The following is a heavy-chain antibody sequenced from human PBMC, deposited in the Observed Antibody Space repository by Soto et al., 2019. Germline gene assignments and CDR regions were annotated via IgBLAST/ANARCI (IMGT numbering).Heavy chain of an antibody. V-gene: IGHV5-51*01. CDR1: GYSFTSYW. CDR2: IYPGDSDT. Sequence: EVQLVQSGAEVKKPGESLKISCKGSGYSFTSYWIGWVRQMPGKGLEWMGIIYPGDSDTRYSPSFQGQVTISADKSISTAYLQWSSLKASDTAMYYCARLVPISRFLEWLGALNWFDPWGQGTLVTVSS. J-gene: IGHJ5*02. D-gene: IGHD3-3*01. CDR3: ARLVPISRFLEWLGALNWFDP.